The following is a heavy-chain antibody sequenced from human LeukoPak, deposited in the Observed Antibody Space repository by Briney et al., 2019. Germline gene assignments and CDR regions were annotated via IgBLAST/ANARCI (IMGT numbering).Heavy chain of an antibody. J-gene: IGHJ4*02. D-gene: IGHD6-6*01. V-gene: IGHV3-7*01. CDR3: AGGGAVRPDY. Sequence: GGSLRLSCAASEFTFSSYWMSWVRQAPGEGLEWVANINEDGSVKDYVDSVKGRYTISRDNARNSLYLQMNSLRAEDTAVYYCAGGGAVRPDYWGQGTLVTVSS. CDR1: EFTFSSYW. CDR2: INEDGSVK.